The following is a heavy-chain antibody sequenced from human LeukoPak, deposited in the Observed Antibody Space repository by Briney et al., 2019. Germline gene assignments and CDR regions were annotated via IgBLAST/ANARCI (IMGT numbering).Heavy chain of an antibody. CDR1: GFTVSSNY. J-gene: IGHJ4*02. V-gene: IGHV3-66*02. Sequence: GGSLRLSCAASGFTVSSNYMTWVRQAPGKGLEWVSIIYSGGSTFYADSVKGRFTISRDNSKNTLYLRMNSLRAEDTAVYYCARGYCSGHSCYEFDYWGQGTLVTVSS. D-gene: IGHD2-15*01. CDR2: IYSGGST. CDR3: ARGYCSGHSCYEFDY.